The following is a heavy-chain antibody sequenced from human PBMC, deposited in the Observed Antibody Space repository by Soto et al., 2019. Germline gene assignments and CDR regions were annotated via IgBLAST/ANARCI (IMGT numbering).Heavy chain of an antibody. J-gene: IGHJ5*02. CDR1: GYTLTELS. Sequence: QVQLVQSGAEVKKPGASVKVSCKVSGYTLTELSMHWVRQAPGKGLEWMGGFDPEDGETIYAQKFQGRVTMTEDTSKDTAYMELSSLRSEDTAVYYCATDWSGIAAAGRFSWFDPWGQGTLVTVSS. CDR3: ATDWSGIAAAGRFSWFDP. CDR2: FDPEDGET. V-gene: IGHV1-24*01. D-gene: IGHD6-13*01.